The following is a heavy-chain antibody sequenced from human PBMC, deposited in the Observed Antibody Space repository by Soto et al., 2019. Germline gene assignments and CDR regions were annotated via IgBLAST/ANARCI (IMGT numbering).Heavy chain of an antibody. J-gene: IGHJ3*01. D-gene: IGHD3-22*01. Sequence: PSETLSLTCSVSGGSVTNINYFWAWIRQSPGKGLEWIANIYYTGTTFYNPSLRSRVSMIIDASKNRFSLNLSSVTASDTALYYGARHEYVSSSYDLLDVWGRGTMVTVSS. CDR3: ARHEYVSSSYDLLDV. V-gene: IGHV4-39*01. CDR2: IYYTGTT. CDR1: GGSVTNINYF.